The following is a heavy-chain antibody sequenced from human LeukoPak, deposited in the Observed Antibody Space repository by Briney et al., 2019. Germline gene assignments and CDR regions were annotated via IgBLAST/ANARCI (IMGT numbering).Heavy chain of an antibody. CDR1: GFTFSSYS. CDR3: ARVGEQLVPVDY. V-gene: IGHV3-21*01. J-gene: IGHJ4*02. D-gene: IGHD6-13*01. CDR2: ISSSSSYI. Sequence: GGSLRLSCAASGFTFSSYSMNWVRQAPGKGLEWVSSISSSSSYIYYADSVKGRFTISRDNAKNSLYLQMNSLRAEDTAVYYCARVGEQLVPVDYWGQGTLVTVSS.